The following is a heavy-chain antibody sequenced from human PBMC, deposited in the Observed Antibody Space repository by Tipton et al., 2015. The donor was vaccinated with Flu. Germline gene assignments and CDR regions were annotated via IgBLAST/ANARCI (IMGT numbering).Heavy chain of an antibody. Sequence: GSLRLSCAASGFTFSSYAMSWVRQAPGKGLEWVSAISGSGGSTYYADSVKGRFTISRDNSKNTLYLQMNSLRAEDTAVYYCAKDTTGTMGGALDYWGQGTLVTVSS. J-gene: IGHJ4*02. CDR1: GFTFSSYA. D-gene: IGHD1-1*01. CDR2: ISGSGGST. V-gene: IGHV3-23*01. CDR3: AKDTTGTMGGALDY.